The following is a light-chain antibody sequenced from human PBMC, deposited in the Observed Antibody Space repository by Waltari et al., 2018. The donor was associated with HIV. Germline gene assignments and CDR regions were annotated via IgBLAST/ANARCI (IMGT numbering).Light chain of an antibody. CDR2: EVS. CDR3: SSYAGSNNLV. V-gene: IGLV2-8*01. Sequence: QSALTQPPSASGSPGQSVTISCTGTSSDVGGYNYVSWYQQRPGKAPKLMIYEVSKRPSVVPDRFSGSKSGNTASLTVSGLQAEDEADYYCSSYAGSNNLVFGGGTKLTVL. CDR1: SSDVGGYNY. J-gene: IGLJ2*01.